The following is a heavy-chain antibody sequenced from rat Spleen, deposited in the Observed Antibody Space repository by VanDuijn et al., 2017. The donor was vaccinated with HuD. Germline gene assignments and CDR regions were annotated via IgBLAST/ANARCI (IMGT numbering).Heavy chain of an antibody. CDR1: GFTFSDYY. D-gene: IGHD1-8*01. CDR2: ISYDGSST. CDR3: ARSQLQYWYFDF. J-gene: IGHJ1*01. V-gene: IGHV5-29*01. Sequence: EVQLVESDGGLVQPGRSLKLSCAASGFTFSDYYMAWVRQAPTKGLEWVATISYDGSSTYYRDSVKGRFTISRDNAKSTLYLQMDSLRSEDTATYYCARSQLQYWYFDFWGPGTMVTVSS.